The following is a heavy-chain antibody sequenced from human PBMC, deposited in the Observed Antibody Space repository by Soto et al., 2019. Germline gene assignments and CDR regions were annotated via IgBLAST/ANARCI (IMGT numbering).Heavy chain of an antibody. CDR3: ARGLNLVRYPRAFDI. V-gene: IGHV4-31*03. CDR1: GGSISSGGYY. Sequence: PSETLSLTCTVSGGSISSGGYYGSWIQQHPGKGLEWIGYIYYSGSTYYNPSLKSRVTISVDTSKNQFSLKLSSVTAADTAVYYCARGLNLVRYPRAFDIWGQGTMLTVSS. J-gene: IGHJ3*02. D-gene: IGHD3-9*01. CDR2: IYYSGST.